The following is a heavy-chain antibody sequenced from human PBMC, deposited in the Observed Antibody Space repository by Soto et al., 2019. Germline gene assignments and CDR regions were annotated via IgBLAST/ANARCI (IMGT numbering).Heavy chain of an antibody. D-gene: IGHD2-21*02. V-gene: IGHV3-7*01. CDR3: ARDWGWGWGGDCYSDY. CDR2: IKQDGSEQ. Sequence: EVQLLESGGGLVQPGGSLRLSCAASGFTFSSYWMSWVRQAPEKGLEWVANIKQDGSEQYYVDSVKGRFTISRDNAKNSLYRQLNRLRAEDTAVYYCARDWGWGWGGDCYSDYWGQGTLVTVSS. CDR1: GFTFSSYW. J-gene: IGHJ4*02.